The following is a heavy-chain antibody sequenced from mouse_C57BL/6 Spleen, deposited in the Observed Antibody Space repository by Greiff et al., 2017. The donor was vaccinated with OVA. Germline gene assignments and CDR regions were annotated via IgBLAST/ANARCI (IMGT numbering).Heavy chain of an antibody. Sequence: VKLQESGAELVRPGASVTLSCKASGYTFTDYEMHWVKQTPVHGLEWIGAIDPETGGTAYNQKFKGKAILTADKSSSTAYMELRSLTSEDSAVYYCTRRNWVFDYWGQGTTLTVSS. CDR1: GYTFTDYE. J-gene: IGHJ2*01. D-gene: IGHD4-1*01. CDR3: TRRNWVFDY. V-gene: IGHV1-15*01. CDR2: IDPETGGT.